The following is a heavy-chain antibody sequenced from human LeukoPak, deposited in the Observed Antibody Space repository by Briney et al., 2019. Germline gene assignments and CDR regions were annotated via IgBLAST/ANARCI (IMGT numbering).Heavy chain of an antibody. Sequence: SETLSLTCTVSGGSISSYYWSWIRQPPGKGLEWIGYIYYSGSTNYNPSLKSRVTISVDTSKNQFSLKLSSMTAADTAVYYCARAAGVDYDSSGYHDYWGQGTLVTVSS. CDR1: GGSISSYY. D-gene: IGHD3-22*01. V-gene: IGHV4-59*01. CDR3: ARAAGVDYDSSGYHDY. CDR2: IYYSGST. J-gene: IGHJ4*02.